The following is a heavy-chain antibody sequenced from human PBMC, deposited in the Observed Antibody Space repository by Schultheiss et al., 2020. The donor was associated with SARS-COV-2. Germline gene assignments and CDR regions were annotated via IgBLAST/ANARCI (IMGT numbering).Heavy chain of an antibody. Sequence: ASVKVSCKASGYTFTSYAMNWVRQAPGQGLEWMGWINTNTGNPTYAQGFTGRFVFSLDTSVSTAYLQISSLKAEDTAVYYCARDTGFIVLYGMDVWGQGTTVTVSS. CDR1: GYTFTSYA. CDR2: INTNTGNP. CDR3: ARDTGFIVLYGMDV. J-gene: IGHJ6*02. V-gene: IGHV7-4-1*02. D-gene: IGHD2-15*01.